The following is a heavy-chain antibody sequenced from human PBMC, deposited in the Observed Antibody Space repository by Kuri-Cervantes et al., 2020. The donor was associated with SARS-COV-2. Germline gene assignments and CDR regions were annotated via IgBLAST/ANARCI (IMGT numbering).Heavy chain of an antibody. D-gene: IGHD2-2*01. CDR2: ISAYNGNT. CDR1: GYTFTSYG. J-gene: IGHJ3*02. V-gene: IGHV1-18*01. CDR3: ASGGIVVVPAATGAFDI. Sequence: ASVQVSCKASGYTFTSYGISWVRQAPGQGLEWMGWISAYNGNTNYAQKLQGRVTMTTDTSTSTAYVELRSLRSGDTAVYYCASGGIVVVPAATGAFDIWGQGTMVTVSS.